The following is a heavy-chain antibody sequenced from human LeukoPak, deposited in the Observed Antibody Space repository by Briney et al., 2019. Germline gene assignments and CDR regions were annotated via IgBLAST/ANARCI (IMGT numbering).Heavy chain of an antibody. J-gene: IGHJ6*03. CDR1: GFTFSSYA. V-gene: IGHV3-23*01. CDR2: ISGSGGST. Sequence: GGSLRLSCAASGFTFSSYAMSWVRQAPGKGLEWVSAISGSGGSTYYADSVKGRFTISRDNSKNTLYLQMNSLRAEDTAVYYCAKDRSGSYWGYYYYMDVWGKGTTVTISS. D-gene: IGHD1-26*01. CDR3: AKDRSGSYWGYYYYMDV.